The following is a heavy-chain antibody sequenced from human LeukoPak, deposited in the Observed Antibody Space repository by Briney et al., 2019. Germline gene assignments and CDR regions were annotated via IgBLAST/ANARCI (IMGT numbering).Heavy chain of an antibody. CDR3: AGGKRVRYCSGGSCNWFDP. Sequence: GGSLRLSCAASGFTFSSYWMHWVRQAPGKGLVWVSRINSDGSSTSYAGSVKGRFTISRDNAKNTLYLQMYSLRAEDTAVYYCAGGKRVRYCSGGSCNWFDPWGQGTLVTVSS. CDR1: GFTFSSYW. CDR2: INSDGSST. V-gene: IGHV3-74*01. D-gene: IGHD2-15*01. J-gene: IGHJ5*02.